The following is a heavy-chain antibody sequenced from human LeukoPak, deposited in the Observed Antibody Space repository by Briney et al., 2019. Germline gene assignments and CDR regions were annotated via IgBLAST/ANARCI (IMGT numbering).Heavy chain of an antibody. D-gene: IGHD1-1*01. V-gene: IGHV3-9*01. Sequence: GRSLRLSCAASGFTFDDYAMHWVRQAPGKGLEWVSGISWNSGNIGYADSVKGRFTISRDNAKNSLYLQMNSLRAEDTALYYCAKGTTGTTGGWFDPWGQGTLVTVSS. CDR3: AKGTTGTTGGWFDP. CDR1: GFTFDDYA. J-gene: IGHJ5*02. CDR2: ISWNSGNI.